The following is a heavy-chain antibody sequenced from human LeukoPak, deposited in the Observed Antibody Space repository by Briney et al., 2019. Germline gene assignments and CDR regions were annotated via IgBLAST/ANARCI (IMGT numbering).Heavy chain of an antibody. CDR2: ISSDGSST. V-gene: IGHV3-74*01. Sequence: PGGSLRLSCAASGFTFSTYWMHWVRQAPGKGLVWVSCISSDGSSTDYADSVKGRFTISRDNAKNTLYLQMNSLRAEGTAVYYCARDGGYGVDYWGQGTLVTVSS. D-gene: IGHD5/OR15-5a*01. CDR1: GFTFSTYW. J-gene: IGHJ4*02. CDR3: ARDGGYGVDY.